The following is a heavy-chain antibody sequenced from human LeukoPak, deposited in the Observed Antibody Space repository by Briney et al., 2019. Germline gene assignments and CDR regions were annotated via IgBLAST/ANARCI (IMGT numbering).Heavy chain of an antibody. J-gene: IGHJ6*02. D-gene: IGHD2-8*01. CDR3: ASQGYCTNGVCYTSSYYGMDV. Sequence: ASVKVSCKASGYTFTSYAMHWVRQAPGQRLEWMGWINAGNGNTKYPQKFQGRVTITRDTSASTACMELSSLRSEDTAVYYCASQGYCTNGVCYTSSYYGMDVWGQGTTVTVSS. CDR1: GYTFTSYA. CDR2: INAGNGNT. V-gene: IGHV1-3*01.